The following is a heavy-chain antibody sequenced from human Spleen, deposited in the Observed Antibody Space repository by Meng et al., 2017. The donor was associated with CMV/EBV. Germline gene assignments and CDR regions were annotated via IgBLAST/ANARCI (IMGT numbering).Heavy chain of an antibody. CDR1: GFTFSSYS. CDR2: ISSSSSYI. D-gene: IGHD2-2*01. CDR3: ARYSLRGTSYYFDY. V-gene: IGHV3-21*01. J-gene: IGHJ4*02. Sequence: GESLKISCAASGFTFSSYSMNWVRQAPGKGLEWVSSISSSSSYIYYADSVKGRFTISRDNAKNSLYLQMNSLRAEDTAVYYCARYSLRGTSYYFDYWGQGTLVTVSS.